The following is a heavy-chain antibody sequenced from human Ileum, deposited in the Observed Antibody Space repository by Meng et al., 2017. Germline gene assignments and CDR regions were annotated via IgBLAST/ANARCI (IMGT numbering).Heavy chain of an antibody. CDR3: SLIRIIYGPFDY. Sequence: QVQLLQSGAEVRKRGAQVKVSCKTSGFTFTDHSISWVRQAPGQGPEWMGRSSPHIADTDYAPSIRGTVTMTRNTSIPAAYMELRSQRSDVTAIYYCSLIRIIYGPFDYWGQGTLVTVSS. J-gene: IGHJ4*02. V-gene: IGHV1-2*06. D-gene: IGHD4-17*01. CDR1: GFTFTDHS. CDR2: SSPHIADT.